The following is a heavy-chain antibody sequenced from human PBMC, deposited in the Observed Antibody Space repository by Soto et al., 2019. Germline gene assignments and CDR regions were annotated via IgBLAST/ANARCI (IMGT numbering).Heavy chain of an antibody. CDR3: ARGGGVYYFDY. J-gene: IGHJ4*02. D-gene: IGHD2-8*02. Sequence: SETLSLTCTVSGGSISSYYWSWIRLPPGKGLEWIGYIYYSGSTNYNPFLKSRVTMSVDMSKNQFSLTLSSVTAADTAVYYCARGGGVYYFDYRGQGTLVTVSS. CDR2: IYYSGST. CDR1: GGSISSYY. V-gene: IGHV4-59*01.